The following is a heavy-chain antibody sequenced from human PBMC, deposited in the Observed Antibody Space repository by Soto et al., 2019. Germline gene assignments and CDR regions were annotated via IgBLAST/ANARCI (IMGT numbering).Heavy chain of an antibody. Sequence: SETLSLTCTVSCGSISSGDYYWSWIRQPPGKGLEWIGYIYYSGSTYYNPSLKSRVTISVDTSKNQFSLKLSSVTAADTAVYYCARAKRFVTTGYWYFDLWGRGTLVTVSS. CDR1: CGSISSGDYY. CDR3: ARAKRFVTTGYWYFDL. D-gene: IGHD4-17*01. CDR2: IYYSGST. V-gene: IGHV4-30-4*01. J-gene: IGHJ2*01.